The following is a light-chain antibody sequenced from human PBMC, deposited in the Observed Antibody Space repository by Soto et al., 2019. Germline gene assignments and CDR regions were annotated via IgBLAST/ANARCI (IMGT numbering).Light chain of an antibody. Sequence: DIQMTQSPSSLSASVGDRVTITCRASQSISSHLNWYQQKPGKAPKLLIYAASSLQSGVPSRFSGSGSGTDFTLTISSLQPEDFATYYCQQSYSTLWTFGQGTKVDNK. CDR1: QSISSH. CDR3: QQSYSTLWT. CDR2: AAS. V-gene: IGKV1-39*01. J-gene: IGKJ1*01.